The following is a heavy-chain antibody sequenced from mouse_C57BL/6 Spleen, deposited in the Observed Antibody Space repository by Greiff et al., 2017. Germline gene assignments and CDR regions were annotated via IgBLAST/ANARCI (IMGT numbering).Heavy chain of an antibody. CDR2: IDPSDSYT. CDR1: GYTFTSYW. D-gene: IGHD4-1*02. V-gene: IGHV1-69*01. Sequence: QVQLQQPGAELVMPGASVKLSCKASGYTFTSYWMHWVKQRPGQGLEWIGEIDPSDSYTNYNQKFKGKSTLTVDKSSSTAYMQLSSLTSEDSAVYYCARSTGFDYWGHGTTLTVSS. CDR3: ARSTGFDY. J-gene: IGHJ2*01.